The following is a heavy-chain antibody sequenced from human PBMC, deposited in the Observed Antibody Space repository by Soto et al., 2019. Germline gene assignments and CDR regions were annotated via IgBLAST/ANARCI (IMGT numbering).Heavy chain of an antibody. D-gene: IGHD3-22*01. CDR1: GYTFTSYG. CDR3: ARDGYYYDSSASGIDY. CDR2: ISAYNGNK. Sequence: QVQLVQSGAEVKKPGASVKVSCKASGYTFTSYGISWVRQAPGQGLEWMGWISAYNGNKNYAQKLQGRVTMNTDTSTSTAYMELRSLRSDDTAVYYCARDGYYYDSSASGIDYWGQGTLVTVSS. J-gene: IGHJ4*02. V-gene: IGHV1-18*01.